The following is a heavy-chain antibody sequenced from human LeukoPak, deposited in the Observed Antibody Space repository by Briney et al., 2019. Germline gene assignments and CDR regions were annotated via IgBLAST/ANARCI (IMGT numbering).Heavy chain of an antibody. Sequence: SETLSLTCAVYGGSFSGYYWSWIRQPPGKGLEWIGEINHSGSTNYNPSLKSRVTISVDTSKNQFSLKLSSVTAADTAVYYCARGRPTDYWGQGTLVTVSS. J-gene: IGHJ4*02. CDR3: ARGRPTDY. CDR2: INHSGST. V-gene: IGHV4-34*01. CDR1: GGSFSGYY.